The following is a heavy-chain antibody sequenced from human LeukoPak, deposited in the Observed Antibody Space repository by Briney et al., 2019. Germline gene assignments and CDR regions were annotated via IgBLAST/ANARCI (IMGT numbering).Heavy chain of an antibody. CDR3: ARHRAAAAYNWFDP. J-gene: IGHJ5*02. CDR2: IYYSGST. Sequence: SETLSLTCTVPGGSIRSSSYYSGWIRQPPRKGLEWIGSIYYSGSTYYNSSLKSRVPIYIHPYKNQFSLKLSSVTAADTGVYYCARHRAAAAYNWFDPWGQGILVAVSS. D-gene: IGHD6-13*01. V-gene: IGHV4-39*01. CDR1: GGSIRSSSYY.